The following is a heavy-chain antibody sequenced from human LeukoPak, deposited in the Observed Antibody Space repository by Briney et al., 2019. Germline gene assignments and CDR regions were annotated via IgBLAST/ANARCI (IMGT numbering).Heavy chain of an antibody. D-gene: IGHD2-2*01. CDR2: IKQGGSEK. CDR1: GFTFSSYW. Sequence: GGSLRLSCAASGFTFSSYWMSWVRQAPGKGLEWVAIIKQGGSEKYYVDSVKGRFTISRDNAKNSLYLQMNSLRAEDTAVYYCARDQRQKDIVVVPAAYYYYYGMDVWGQGTTVTVSS. V-gene: IGHV3-7*01. J-gene: IGHJ6*02. CDR3: ARDQRQKDIVVVPAAYYYYYGMDV.